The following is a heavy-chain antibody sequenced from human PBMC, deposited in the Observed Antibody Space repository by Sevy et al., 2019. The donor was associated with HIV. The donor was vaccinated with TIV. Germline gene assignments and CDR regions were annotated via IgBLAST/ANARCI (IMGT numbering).Heavy chain of an antibody. Sequence: GGSLRLSCAASGFTFSSYDMHWVRQATGKGLEWVSAIGTAGDPYYPGSVKGRITISRENAKNSLYLQMNSLRAGDTAVYYCARGGYSSGWYDFAIWGQGTMVTCSS. CDR3: ARGGYSSGWYDFAI. V-gene: IGHV3-13*05. J-gene: IGHJ3*02. CDR2: IGTAGDP. D-gene: IGHD6-19*01. CDR1: GFTFSSYD.